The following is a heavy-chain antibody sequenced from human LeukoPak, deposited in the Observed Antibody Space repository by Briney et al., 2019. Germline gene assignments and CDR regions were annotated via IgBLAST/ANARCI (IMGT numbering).Heavy chain of an antibody. CDR2: INYSGST. CDR3: ARETYYYDSSGLPHYYMDV. D-gene: IGHD3-22*01. V-gene: IGHV4-59*12. Sequence: PSETLSLMCTVSGGSISSYYWSWIRQAPGKGLEWIGYINYSGSTSYNPSLKSRVTISVDTSENQFSLKLSSVTAADTAVYYFARETYYYDSSGLPHYYMDVWGKGTTVTVSS. CDR1: GGSISSYY. J-gene: IGHJ6*03.